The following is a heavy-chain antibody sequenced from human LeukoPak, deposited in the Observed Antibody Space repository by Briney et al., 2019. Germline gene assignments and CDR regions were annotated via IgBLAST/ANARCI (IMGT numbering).Heavy chain of an antibody. CDR1: GGSISSYY. J-gene: IGHJ4*02. V-gene: IGHV4-59*01. Sequence: KPSETLSLTSTVPGGSISSYYWSSIRQPPGKGLEWIGYIYYSGSTNYNPSLKSRVTISVDTSKNQFSLKLSSVTAADTAVYYCAREEMATTGIFDYWGQGTLVTVSS. CDR3: AREEMATTGIFDY. CDR2: IYYSGST. D-gene: IGHD5-24*01.